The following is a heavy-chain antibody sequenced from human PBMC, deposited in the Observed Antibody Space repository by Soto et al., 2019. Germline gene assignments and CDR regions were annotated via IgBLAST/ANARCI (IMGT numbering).Heavy chain of an antibody. D-gene: IGHD2-15*01. CDR1: GGSFSGYY. Sequence: SETLSLTCAVYGGSFSGYYWSWIRQPPGKGLEWIGEINHSGSTNYNPSLKSRDTISVDTSKNQFSLKLSSVTAADTAVYYCARGPGVVVAAKAPANYGMDVWGQGTTVTVSS. CDR3: ARGPGVVVAAKAPANYGMDV. V-gene: IGHV4-34*01. CDR2: INHSGST. J-gene: IGHJ6*02.